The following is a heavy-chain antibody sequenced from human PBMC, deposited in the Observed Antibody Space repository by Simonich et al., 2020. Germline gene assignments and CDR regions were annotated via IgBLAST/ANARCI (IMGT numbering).Heavy chain of an antibody. V-gene: IGHV3-49*03. CDR2: IRSKAYGGKT. D-gene: IGHD3-22*01. Sequence: EVQLVESGGGLVQPGRSLRLSCTASGFTFGDYAMSCFRQAPGEGVEWVSFIRSKAYGGKTEYAASVKGRFTISRDDSKSIAYLQMNSLKTEDTAVYYCTREKGDYYDSSGYYAFDIWGQGTMVTVSS. J-gene: IGHJ3*02. CDR1: GFTFGDYA. CDR3: TREKGDYYDSSGYYAFDI.